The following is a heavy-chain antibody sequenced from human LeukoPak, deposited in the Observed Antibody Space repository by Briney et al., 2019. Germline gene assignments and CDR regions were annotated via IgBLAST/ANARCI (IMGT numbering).Heavy chain of an antibody. D-gene: IGHD6-13*01. CDR2: IKCDGSEK. J-gene: IGHJ4*02. V-gene: IGHV3-52*01. CDR1: GFTFSSSW. CDR3: ATYSSSSYTYFDY. Sequence: PGGSLRLSCAASGFTFSSSWMHWVCQAPEKGLEWVADIKCDGSEKYYVDSVKGRLTISRDNAKNSLYLQVNSLRAEDTAVYYCATYSSSSYTYFDYWGQGTLVTVSS.